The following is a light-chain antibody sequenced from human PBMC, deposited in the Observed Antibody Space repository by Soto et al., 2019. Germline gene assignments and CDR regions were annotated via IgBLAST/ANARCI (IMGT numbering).Light chain of an antibody. CDR3: QQYDDWPAT. V-gene: IGKV3-15*01. Sequence: EVVMTQSPATLSVSPGERATLSCRASQTVRNNLAWYQQKPGQAPRLLICGASTRASGIPARFSGSGSGTEFTLTISSLQSEDLAVFYCQQYDDWPATFGQGTKVDIK. CDR2: GAS. J-gene: IGKJ1*01. CDR1: QTVRNN.